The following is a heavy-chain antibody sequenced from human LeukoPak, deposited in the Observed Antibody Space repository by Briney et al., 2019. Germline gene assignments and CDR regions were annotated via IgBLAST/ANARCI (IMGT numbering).Heavy chain of an antibody. CDR2: ISASHGDT. CDR1: GYTFSNYG. CDR3: ARDRPPAH. J-gene: IGHJ4*02. Sequence: AAVKVSCKASGYTFSNYGIIWVRQAPGQGLGCMGWISASHGDTNSAQRLQGRVTMTADTSTNTAYMEMRGLTSDDTAVYYCARDRPPAHWGQGTLVTVYS. V-gene: IGHV1-18*01.